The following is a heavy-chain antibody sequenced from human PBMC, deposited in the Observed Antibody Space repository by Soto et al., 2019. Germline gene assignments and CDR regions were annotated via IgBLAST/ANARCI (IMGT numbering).Heavy chain of an antibody. CDR1: GFTFSSYS. CDR2: ISSSSSYI. J-gene: IGHJ3*02. Sequence: GGSLRLSCAASGFTFSSYSMNWVRQAPGKGLEWVSSISSSSSYIYYADSVKGRFTISRDNAKNSLYLQMNSLRAEDTAVYYCARDQGTTAPFDIWGQGTMVTVSS. D-gene: IGHD1-7*01. CDR3: ARDQGTTAPFDI. V-gene: IGHV3-21*01.